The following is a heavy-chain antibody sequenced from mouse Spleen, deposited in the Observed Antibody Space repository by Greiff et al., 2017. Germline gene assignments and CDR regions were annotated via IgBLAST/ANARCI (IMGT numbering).Heavy chain of an antibody. CDR2: ISSGGGNT. J-gene: IGHJ4*01. CDR1: GFTFSSYA. CDR3: AREGITTVVAPMDY. Sequence: EVQLVESGGGLVKLGGSLKLSCAASGFTFSSYAMSWVRQTPEKRLEWVATISSGGGNTYYPDSVKGRFTISRDNAKNTLYLQMSSLKSEDTAMYYCAREGITTVVAPMDYWGQGTSVTVSS. V-gene: IGHV5-9-3*01. D-gene: IGHD1-1*01.